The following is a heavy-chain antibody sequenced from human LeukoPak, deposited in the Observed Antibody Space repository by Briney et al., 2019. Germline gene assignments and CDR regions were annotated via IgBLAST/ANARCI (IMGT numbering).Heavy chain of an antibody. CDR1: GYTFTRYY. Sequence: GASVKVSCKASGYTFTRYYIHWVRQAPGQGLEWMGIINPSGGSTNYAQKFQGRVTMTRDMSTSTVYMELSSLRSEDTAVYYCARFNGGSYSDYWGQGTLVTVSS. J-gene: IGHJ4*02. D-gene: IGHD1-26*01. CDR3: ARFNGGSYSDY. CDR2: INPSGGST. V-gene: IGHV1-46*01.